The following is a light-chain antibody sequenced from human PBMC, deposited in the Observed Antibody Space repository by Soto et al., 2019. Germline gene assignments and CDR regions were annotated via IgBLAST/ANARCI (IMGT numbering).Light chain of an antibody. Sequence: QPVLTQPPSVSGAPGQRVTISCTGSSSNIGAGYDVHWYQQLPGTAPKLLIYGNSNRPSGVPDRFSGSKSGNSASLAITGLQAEDEADYYCQSYDSSLSGVFGTGTKVTVL. CDR2: GNS. CDR1: SSNIGAGYD. J-gene: IGLJ1*01. V-gene: IGLV1-40*01. CDR3: QSYDSSLSGV.